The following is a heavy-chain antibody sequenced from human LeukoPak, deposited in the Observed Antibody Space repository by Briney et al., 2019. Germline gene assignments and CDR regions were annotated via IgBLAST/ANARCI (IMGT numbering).Heavy chain of an antibody. D-gene: IGHD2-2*01. V-gene: IGHV3-23*01. CDR2: ISGSGGST. CDR3: AKPAAGCSSTSCHVRY. J-gene: IGHJ4*02. Sequence: GGSLRLSCAASGFTFSSYAMSWVRQAPGKGLEWVSAISGSGGSTYYADSVKGRFTISRDNSKNTLYLQMNSLRAEDTAVYYCAKPAAGCSSTSCHVRYWGQGTLVTVSS. CDR1: GFTFSSYA.